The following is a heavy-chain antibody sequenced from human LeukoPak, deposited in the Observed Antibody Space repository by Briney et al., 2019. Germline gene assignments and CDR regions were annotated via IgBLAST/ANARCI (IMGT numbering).Heavy chain of an antibody. CDR2: IYYSGCT. D-gene: IGHD3-3*01. V-gene: IGHV4-59*01. Sequence: SETLSLTCTFSGDSISSYYWSGIRQPPGEGLEWIGYIYYSGCTNYNPSLKSRVTISVDTSKNQFSLKLSSVTAADTAVYYCARTSNYDFWSGYYKDNWFDPWGQGTLVTVSS. J-gene: IGHJ5*02. CDR1: GDSISSYY. CDR3: ARTSNYDFWSGYYKDNWFDP.